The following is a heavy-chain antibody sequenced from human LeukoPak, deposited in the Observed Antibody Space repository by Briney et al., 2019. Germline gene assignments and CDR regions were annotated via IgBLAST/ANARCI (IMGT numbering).Heavy chain of an antibody. D-gene: IGHD2-21*02. CDR3: ARGMVTDYFYGMDV. CDR1: GFTFSDYY. Sequence: GGSLRLSCAASGFTFSDYYMSWIRQAPGKGLEWVSYISSSSSYTKYADSVKGRFTISRDNAKNTLYLQMNSLRAEDTAVYYCARGMVTDYFYGMDVWGQGTTVTVSS. CDR2: ISSSSSYT. J-gene: IGHJ6*02. V-gene: IGHV3-11*06.